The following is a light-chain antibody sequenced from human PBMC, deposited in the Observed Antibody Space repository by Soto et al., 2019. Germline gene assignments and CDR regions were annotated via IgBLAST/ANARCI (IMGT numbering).Light chain of an antibody. CDR2: GAS. CDR3: QQYNNWPPIT. CDR1: QSVNSN. J-gene: IGKJ5*01. V-gene: IGKV3-15*01. Sequence: EIVMTQSPATLSVSPGERATLSCRASQSVNSNIAWYQQKPGQAPRLLIYGASTRATGIPARFSGSGSGTEFCLTITILQSEDFAAYYCQQYNNWPPITFGQGTRLQIK.